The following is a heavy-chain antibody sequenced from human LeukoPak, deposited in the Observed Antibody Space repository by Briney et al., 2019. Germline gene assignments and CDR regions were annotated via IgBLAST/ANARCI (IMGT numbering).Heavy chain of an antibody. CDR2: IKSKTDGGTT. CDR1: GFTFSNAW. Sequence: GGSLRLSCAASGFTFSNAWMSWVRQAPGKGLEWVGRIKSKTDGGTTDYAAPVKGRFTISIEDSKNTLELQMNSLKTEDTAVYYCTTSITMIVVGNAFGIWGQGTMVTVSS. V-gene: IGHV3-15*01. J-gene: IGHJ3*02. D-gene: IGHD3-22*01. CDR3: TTSITMIVVGNAFGI.